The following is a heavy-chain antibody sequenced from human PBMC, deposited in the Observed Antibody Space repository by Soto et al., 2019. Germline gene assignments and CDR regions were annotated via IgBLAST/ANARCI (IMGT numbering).Heavy chain of an antibody. CDR1: GGSFSGYY. V-gene: IGHV4-34*01. CDR2: INHSGST. Sequence: SETLSLTCAVYGGSFSGYYWSWIRQPPGKGLEWIGEINHSGSTNYNPSLKSRVTISVDTSKNQFSLKLSSVTAADTAVYYCARGRSEGIVGATNDYYYYGMDVWGQGTTVTVSS. CDR3: ARGRSEGIVGATNDYYYYGMDV. J-gene: IGHJ6*02. D-gene: IGHD1-26*01.